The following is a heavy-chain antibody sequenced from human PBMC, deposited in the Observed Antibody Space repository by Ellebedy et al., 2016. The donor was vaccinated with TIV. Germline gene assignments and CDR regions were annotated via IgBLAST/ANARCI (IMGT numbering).Heavy chain of an antibody. CDR1: GYTLTELS. V-gene: IGHV1-24*01. D-gene: IGHD3-10*01. CDR3: ATVPTMGPYYIDY. J-gene: IGHJ4*02. CDR2: FDPEDGET. Sequence: AASVKVSCKVSGYTLTELSMHWVRQAPGKGLEWMGGFDPEDGETIYAQKFQGRVTMTEDTSTDTAYMELSSLRSEDTAVYYCATVPTMGPYYIDYWGQGTLVTVSS.